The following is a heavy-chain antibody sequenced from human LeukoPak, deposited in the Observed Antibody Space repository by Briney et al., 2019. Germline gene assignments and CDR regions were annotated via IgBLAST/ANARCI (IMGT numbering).Heavy chain of an antibody. V-gene: IGHV3-11*06. Sequence: PGGSLRLSCAASGFTFSDYYMSWIRQAPGKGLEWVSYISSSSYTNYADSVKGRFTISRDNAKNSLYLQMNSLRAEDTAVYYCARDLTAAAGTLYYFDYWGQGTLVTVSS. D-gene: IGHD6-13*01. CDR2: ISSSSYT. CDR1: GFTFSDYY. J-gene: IGHJ4*02. CDR3: ARDLTAAAGTLYYFDY.